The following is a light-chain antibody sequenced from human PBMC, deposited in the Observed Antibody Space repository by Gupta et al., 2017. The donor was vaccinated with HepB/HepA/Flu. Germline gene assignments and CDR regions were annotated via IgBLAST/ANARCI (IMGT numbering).Light chain of an antibody. V-gene: IGKV2D-29*01. CDR1: QSLLHTNGKTY. CDR3: RQSIQDPRT. CDR2: EAS. J-gene: IGKJ3*01. Sequence: DIVLTQPTLSLSVTPGLPASISCKSSQSLLHTNGKTYLYWYLQKPGQPPQFLIYEASFRVSGVPDRFSGSGSGTDFTLKISRVEADDVGVYYCRQSIQDPRTFGPGTKVDIK.